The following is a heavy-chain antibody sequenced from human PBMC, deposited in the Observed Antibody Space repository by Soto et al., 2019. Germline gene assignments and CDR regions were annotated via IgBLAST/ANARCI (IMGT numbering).Heavy chain of an antibody. D-gene: IGHD3-3*02. V-gene: IGHV4-39*01. Sequence: LSFTCTVAGSSINSSGYYWGWIRQPPGKGLEWIGSMFYGVSTYYNPSLKSRVTVSVDTSKNQFSLNLRSVTAADTAVYYCARLPSRHLVDXWGQGTLVTVSX. CDR1: GSSINSSGYY. J-gene: IGHJ4*02. CDR3: ARLPSRHLVDX. CDR2: MFYGVST.